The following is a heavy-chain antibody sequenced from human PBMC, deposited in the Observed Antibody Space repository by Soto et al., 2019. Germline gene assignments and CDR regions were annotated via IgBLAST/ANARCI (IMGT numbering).Heavy chain of an antibody. D-gene: IGHD1-1*01. J-gene: IGHJ4*02. CDR3: ARGRYGDY. CDR1: GYGFTTYG. Sequence: QVHLVQSGAEVKKPGASVKVSCKGSGYGFTTYGITWVRQAPGQGLEWMAWISAHNGNTNYAQKLQGRVTVNRDTSKSTAYMELRSLRSDDTAVYYCARGRYGDYWGQGALVTVSS. V-gene: IGHV1-18*01. CDR2: ISAHNGNT.